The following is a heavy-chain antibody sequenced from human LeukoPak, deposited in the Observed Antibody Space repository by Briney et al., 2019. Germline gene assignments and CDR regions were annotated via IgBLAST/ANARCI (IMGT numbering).Heavy chain of an antibody. CDR3: AKTPYSSSWYPPGGYFDY. D-gene: IGHD6-13*01. V-gene: IGHV3-23*01. CDR2: ISGSGGST. Sequence: GGSLRLSCAASGFTFSSYGMSWVRQAPGKGLEWVSAISGSGGSTYYADSVKGRFTISRDNSKNTLYLQMNSLRAEDTAVYYCAKTPYSSSWYPPGGYFDYWGQGTLVTVSS. CDR1: GFTFSSYG. J-gene: IGHJ4*02.